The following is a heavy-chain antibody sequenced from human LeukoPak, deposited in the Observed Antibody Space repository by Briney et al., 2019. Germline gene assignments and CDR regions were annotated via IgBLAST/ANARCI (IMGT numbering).Heavy chain of an antibody. CDR2: ISSSGSTI. CDR1: GFTFSSYE. D-gene: IGHD5-24*01. J-gene: IGHJ4*02. Sequence: PGGFLRLSCAASGFTFSSYEMNWVRQAPGKGLEWVSYISSSGSTIYYADSVKGRFTISRDNSKNTLYLQIDSLRAEDTAIYYCTRDADNFTDFDYWGKGTLVTVSS. V-gene: IGHV3-48*03. CDR3: TRDADNFTDFDY.